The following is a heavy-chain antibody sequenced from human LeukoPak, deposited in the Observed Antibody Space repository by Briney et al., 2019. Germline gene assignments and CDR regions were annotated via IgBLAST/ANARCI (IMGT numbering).Heavy chain of an antibody. D-gene: IGHD2-21*02. V-gene: IGHV3-66*01. CDR2: IYSGGNT. CDR1: GFTVSSNY. Sequence: PGGSLRLSCAAPGFTVSSNYMRWVRQAPGKGLEWVSVIYSGGNTYYADSVKGRFTISRDNAKNTLYLQMNSLRAEDTAVYYCARDPGGDYYFDYWGQGTLVIVSS. J-gene: IGHJ4*02. CDR3: ARDPGGDYYFDY.